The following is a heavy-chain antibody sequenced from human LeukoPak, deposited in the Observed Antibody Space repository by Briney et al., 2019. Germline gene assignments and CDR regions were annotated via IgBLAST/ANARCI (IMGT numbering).Heavy chain of an antibody. CDR2: IYSGDST. CDR3: ARSLRIAAADPGGYYYYYYYMDV. V-gene: IGHV3-66*01. J-gene: IGHJ6*03. CDR1: GFTVSSNY. Sequence: QSGGSLRLSCAASGFTVSSNYMSWVRQAPGKGLEWVSVIYSGDSTYYADSVKGRFTISRDNSKNTLFLQMNSLRAEDTAVYYCARSLRIAAADPGGYYYYYYYMDVWGKGTTVTISS. D-gene: IGHD6-13*01.